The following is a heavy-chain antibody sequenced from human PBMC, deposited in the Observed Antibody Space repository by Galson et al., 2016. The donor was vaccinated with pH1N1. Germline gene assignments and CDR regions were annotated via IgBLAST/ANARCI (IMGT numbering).Heavy chain of an antibody. CDR3: AGGDDGGYFVDQ. V-gene: IGHV3-74*01. D-gene: IGHD4-23*01. Sequence: SLRLSCAASGFTFSAYWMHWVRQAPGKGLVWVSRVYTDGGRTGYADSVRGRFTISRDNAKNPLYLQMSSLIAEDTAVYYCAGGDDGGYFVDQWGQGTLVAGSS. CDR2: VYTDGGRT. CDR1: GFTFSAYW. J-gene: IGHJ4*02.